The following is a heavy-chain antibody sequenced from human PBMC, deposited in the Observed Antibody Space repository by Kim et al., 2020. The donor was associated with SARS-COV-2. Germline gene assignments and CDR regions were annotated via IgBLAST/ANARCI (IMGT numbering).Heavy chain of an antibody. J-gene: IGHJ2*01. CDR3: ASHPDSPHWYFDL. CDR1: GYTFTGYY. V-gene: IGHV1-2*06. CDR2: INPNSGGT. Sequence: ASVKVSCKASGYTFTGYYMHWVRQAPGQGLEWMGRINPNSGGTNYAQKFQGRVTMTRDTSISTAYMELSRLRSDDTAVYYCASHPDSPHWYFDLWGRGTLVTVSS. D-gene: IGHD2-21*01.